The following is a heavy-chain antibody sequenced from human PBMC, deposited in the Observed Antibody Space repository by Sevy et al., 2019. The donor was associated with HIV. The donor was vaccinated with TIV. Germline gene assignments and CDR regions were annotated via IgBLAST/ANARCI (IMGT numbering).Heavy chain of an antibody. CDR3: VKGRITGAAYYYGLDV. Sequence: GGSLRLSCATFGVSFEDYGMHWVRQSPERGLEWVAGINYNSGRVGYIDSVKGRFTISRDNAKQSLYLQMTSLKPEDAALYYCVKGRITGAAYYYGLDVWGQGTTVTVSS. V-gene: IGHV3-9*01. D-gene: IGHD3-16*01. J-gene: IGHJ6*02. CDR2: INYNSGRV. CDR1: GVSFEDYG.